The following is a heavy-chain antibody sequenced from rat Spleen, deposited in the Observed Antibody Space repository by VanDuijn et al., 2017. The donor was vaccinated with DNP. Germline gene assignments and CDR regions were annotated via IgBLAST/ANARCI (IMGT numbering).Heavy chain of an antibody. J-gene: IGHJ2*01. CDR3: ARGPNYGSGPDYFDY. Sequence: EVKLVESGGGLVQPGRPLKLSCAASGFNFNDYWMGWVRQAPGKGLEWIGDINKDSSTINHTPPLKDKFTISRDSAKNTLFLQMSRLGSEDTAIYYCARGPNYGSGPDYFDYWCPGVMVTVSS. V-gene: IGHV4-2*01. D-gene: IGHD1-11*01. CDR1: GFNFNDYW. CDR2: INKDSSTI.